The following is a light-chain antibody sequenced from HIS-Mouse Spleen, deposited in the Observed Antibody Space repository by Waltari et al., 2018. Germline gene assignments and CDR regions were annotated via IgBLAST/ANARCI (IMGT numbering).Light chain of an antibody. J-gene: IGLJ3*02. CDR3: CSYAGSSTYWV. CDR1: SSDVGSYNL. Sequence: QSALTQPASVSGSPGQSITISCTGTSSDVGSYNLVPWYQQHPGKPPKLMIYEGSKRPSGVSNRFSGSKSGNTASLTISGLQAEDEADYYCCSYAGSSTYWVFGGGTKLTVL. CDR2: EGS. V-gene: IGLV2-23*01.